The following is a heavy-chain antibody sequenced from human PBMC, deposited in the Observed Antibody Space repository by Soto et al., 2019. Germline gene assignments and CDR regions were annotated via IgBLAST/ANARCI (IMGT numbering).Heavy chain of an antibody. Sequence: SETLSLTCTVSGGSISSGGYYWSWIRQHPGKGLEWIGYIYYSGSTYYNPSLKSRVTISVDTSKNQFSLKLSSVTAADTAVYSCARATQRGYSYGSFAYWGQGTLVTVSS. CDR1: GGSISSGGYY. D-gene: IGHD5-18*01. V-gene: IGHV4-31*03. CDR3: ARATQRGYSYGSFAY. CDR2: IYYSGST. J-gene: IGHJ4*02.